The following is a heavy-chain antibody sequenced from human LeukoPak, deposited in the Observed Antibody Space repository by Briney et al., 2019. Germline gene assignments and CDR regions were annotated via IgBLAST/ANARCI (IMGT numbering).Heavy chain of an antibody. Sequence: TGGSLRLSCAASGFTFSTYAMSWVRQAPGKGLEWVSCISGSGGSTYYADSVKGRFTISRDNAKNSLYLQMNSLRAEDTAVYYCVREGYGSGSYYFVVDYWGQGTLVTVSS. D-gene: IGHD3-10*01. V-gene: IGHV3-23*01. CDR1: GFTFSTYA. CDR2: ISGSGGST. J-gene: IGHJ4*02. CDR3: VREGYGSGSYYFVVDY.